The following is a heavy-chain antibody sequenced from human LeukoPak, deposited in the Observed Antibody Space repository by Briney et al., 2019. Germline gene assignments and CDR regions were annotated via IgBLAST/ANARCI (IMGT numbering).Heavy chain of an antibody. CDR1: GFTFSSYA. Sequence: GGSLRLSCAASGFTFSSYAMHWVRQAPGKGLEWVAVISYDGSNKYYADSVKRRFTISRDNSKNTLYLQMNSLRAEDTAVYYCAREPWGGYYRATSDHPYYFDYWGQGTLVTVSS. CDR3: AREPWGGYYRATSDHPYYFDY. CDR2: ISYDGSNK. D-gene: IGHD3-3*01. V-gene: IGHV3-30-3*01. J-gene: IGHJ4*02.